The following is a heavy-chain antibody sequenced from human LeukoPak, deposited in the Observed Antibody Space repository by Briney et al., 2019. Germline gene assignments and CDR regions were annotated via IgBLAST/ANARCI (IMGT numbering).Heavy chain of an antibody. CDR1: GFTVSSNY. Sequence: GGSLRLSCAASGFTVSSNYMNWVRQAPGKGLEWASVIYGGGNIYYADSVKGRFTISRDNSKNTLYLQMNSLRAEDTAVYYCARGAGYNYPYYFDYWGQGTLVTVSS. V-gene: IGHV3-53*01. CDR3: ARGAGYNYPYYFDY. D-gene: IGHD5-24*01. J-gene: IGHJ4*02. CDR2: IYGGGNI.